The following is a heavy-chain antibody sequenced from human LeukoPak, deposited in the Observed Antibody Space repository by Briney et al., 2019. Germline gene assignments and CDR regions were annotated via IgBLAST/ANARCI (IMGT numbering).Heavy chain of an antibody. D-gene: IGHD6-19*01. V-gene: IGHV4-39*07. Sequence: PSETLSLTCTVSGGSISSSSYYWGWIRQPPGKGLEWIGRIYTSGTTNYNPSLKSRVTMSVDTSKNQFSLKLTSVTAADTAIYYCASSWYKSGWYYFDYWGQGTLVTVSS. J-gene: IGHJ4*02. CDR1: GGSISSSSYY. CDR2: IYTSGTT. CDR3: ASSWYKSGWYYFDY.